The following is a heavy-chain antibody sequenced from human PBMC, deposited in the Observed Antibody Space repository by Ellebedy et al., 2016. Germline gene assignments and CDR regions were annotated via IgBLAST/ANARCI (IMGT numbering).Heavy chain of an antibody. CDR1: GFTFSTYS. D-gene: IGHD1-7*01. Sequence: GESLKISCAASGFTFSTYSMNWVRQAPRKGLEWVSYISSSASPMFYADSVKGRFTISRDNAKNSLYLQMNSLRAEDTAVYYCARSGNWNYEPTWFDPWGQGTRVTVSS. J-gene: IGHJ5*02. CDR3: ARSGNWNYEPTWFDP. V-gene: IGHV3-48*04. CDR2: ISSSASPM.